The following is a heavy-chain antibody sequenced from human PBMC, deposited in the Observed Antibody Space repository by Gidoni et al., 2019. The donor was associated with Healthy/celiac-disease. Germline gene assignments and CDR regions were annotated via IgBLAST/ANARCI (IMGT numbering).Heavy chain of an antibody. Sequence: QVQLQQWGAGLLKPSETQSLPCAVYGGSFSGYYWSWIRQPPGKGLEWIGEINHSGSTNYNPSLKSRVTISVDTSKNQFSLKLSSVTAADTAVYYCARVGIAVAGTVDYWGQGTLVTVSS. D-gene: IGHD6-19*01. CDR2: INHSGST. V-gene: IGHV4-34*01. CDR3: ARVGIAVAGTVDY. CDR1: GGSFSGYY. J-gene: IGHJ4*02.